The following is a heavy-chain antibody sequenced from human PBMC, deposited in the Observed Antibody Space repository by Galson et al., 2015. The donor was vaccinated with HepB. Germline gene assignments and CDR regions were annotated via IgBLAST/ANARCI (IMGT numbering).Heavy chain of an antibody. Sequence: SLRLSCAASGFTFSSYAMHWVRQAPGKGLEWVAVISYDGSNKYYADSVKGRFTISRDNSKNTLYLQMNSLRAEDTAVYYCARAVGDILTGYLDYWGQGTLVTVSS. D-gene: IGHD3-9*01. V-gene: IGHV3-30*04. CDR2: ISYDGSNK. CDR1: GFTFSSYA. J-gene: IGHJ4*02. CDR3: ARAVGDILTGYLDY.